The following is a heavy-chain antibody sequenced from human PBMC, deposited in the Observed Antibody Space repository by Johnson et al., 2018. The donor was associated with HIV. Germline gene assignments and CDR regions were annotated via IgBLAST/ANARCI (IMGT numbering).Heavy chain of an antibody. Sequence: VQLVESGGGLVQPGGSLRLSCAASGFTFSSYWMSWVRQAPGKGLEWVANIKQDGSEKYYVDSVKGRFTISRDNSNNTLFLHMSGLRREDTAVNDCAKSPGKDLGGKSGALDIWGQGTMVTVSS. CDR1: GFTFSSYW. D-gene: IGHD1-14*01. CDR2: IKQDGSEK. J-gene: IGHJ3*02. CDR3: AKSPGKDLGGKSGALDI. V-gene: IGHV3-7*01.